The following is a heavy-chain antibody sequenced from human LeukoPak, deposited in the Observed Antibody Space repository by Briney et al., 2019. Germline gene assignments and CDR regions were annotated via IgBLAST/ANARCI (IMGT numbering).Heavy chain of an antibody. J-gene: IGHJ4*02. CDR1: GFTFNTYS. CDR2: ISGSGGST. Sequence: GGSLRLSCAASGFTFNTYSMNWVRQAPGKGLEWVSAISGSGGSTYYADSVKGRFTISRDNAKNSLYLQMSSLRAEDTAVYYCARDGGSSWYFDYWGQGTLVTVSS. V-gene: IGHV3-21*01. CDR3: ARDGGSSWYFDY. D-gene: IGHD6-13*01.